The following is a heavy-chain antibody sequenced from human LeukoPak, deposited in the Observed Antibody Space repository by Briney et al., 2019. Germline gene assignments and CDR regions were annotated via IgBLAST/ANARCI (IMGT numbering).Heavy chain of an antibody. D-gene: IGHD3-3*01. J-gene: IGHJ3*02. CDR3: ARAYSPNVLRFLEWLPHHDAFDI. V-gene: IGHV4-39*07. CDR2: IYYSGST. CDR1: GGSISSSSYY. Sequence: SETLSLTCTVSGGSISSSSYYWGWIRQPPGKGLEWIGSIYYSGSTYYNPSLKSRVTISVDTSKNQFSLKLSSVTAADTAVYYCARAYSPNVLRFLEWLPHHDAFDIWGQGTMVTASS.